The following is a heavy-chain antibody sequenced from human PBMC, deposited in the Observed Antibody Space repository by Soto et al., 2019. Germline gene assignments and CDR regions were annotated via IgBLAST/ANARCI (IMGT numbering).Heavy chain of an antibody. CDR2: ISYDGSNK. J-gene: IGHJ4*02. V-gene: IGHV3-30*18. D-gene: IGHD6-19*01. CDR1: GFTFSSYG. Sequence: GGSLRLSCAASGFTFSSYGMHWVRQAPGKGLEWVAVISYDGSNKYYADSVKGRFTISRDNSKNTLYLQMNSLRAEDTAVYYCAKDAHSYTPQYSSGWVDYWGQGTLVTVSS. CDR3: AKDAHSYTPQYSSGWVDY.